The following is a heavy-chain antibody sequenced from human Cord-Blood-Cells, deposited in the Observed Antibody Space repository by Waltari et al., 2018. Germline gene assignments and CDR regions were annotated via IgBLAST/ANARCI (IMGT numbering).Heavy chain of an antibody. J-gene: IGHJ4*02. CDR3: ARRAAAIY. D-gene: IGHD2-2*01. CDR1: GGSFSGYY. Sequence: QVQLQQWGAGLLKPSETLSLTCAVYGGSFSGYYWSWIRQPPGKGLEWIGEIKHSGSTTYNRALKSRGIISADTSKTPCSLKLSSVTAADTAVYYCARRAAAIYWGQGTLVTVSS. CDR2: IKHSGST. V-gene: IGHV4-34*01.